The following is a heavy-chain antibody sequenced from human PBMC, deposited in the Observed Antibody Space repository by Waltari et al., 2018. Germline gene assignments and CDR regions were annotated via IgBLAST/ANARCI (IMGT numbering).Heavy chain of an antibody. J-gene: IGHJ4*02. CDR1: GFTFSSYG. CDR3: AKAPHSSAILREFDY. CDR2: IWYDGSNK. D-gene: IGHD3-22*01. Sequence: VQPGRSLRLSCAASGFTFSSYGMHWVRQAPGKGLEWVAVIWYDGSNKYYADSVKGRFTISRDNSKNTLYLQMNSLRAEDTAVYYCAKAPHSSAILREFDYWGQGTLVTVSS. V-gene: IGHV3-33*06.